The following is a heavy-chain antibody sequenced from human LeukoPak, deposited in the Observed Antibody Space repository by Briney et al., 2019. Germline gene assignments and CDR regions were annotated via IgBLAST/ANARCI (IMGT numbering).Heavy chain of an antibody. V-gene: IGHV1-46*01. Sequence: ASVKVSCKASGYTFTSYYMHWVRQAPGQGLEWMGIINPSGGSTSYAQKFQGRVTITADKSTSTAYMELSSLRSGDTAVYYCARDRDIVVVPAAIVELPRSYWGQGTLVTVSS. J-gene: IGHJ4*02. D-gene: IGHD2-2*01. CDR2: INPSGGST. CDR1: GYTFTSYY. CDR3: ARDRDIVVVPAAIVELPRSY.